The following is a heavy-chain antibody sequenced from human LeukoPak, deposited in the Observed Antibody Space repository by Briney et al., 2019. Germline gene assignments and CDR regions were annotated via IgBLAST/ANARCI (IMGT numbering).Heavy chain of an antibody. CDR2: IKQDGSEK. V-gene: IGHV3-7*01. CDR1: GFTFSSYW. CDR3: ARGDGVVITTHFDY. D-gene: IGHD3-3*01. Sequence: PGGSLRLSCAASGFTFSSYWMSWVRQAPGKGLEWVANIKQDGSEKYYVDSVKGRFTIPRDNAKNSLYLQMNSLRAEDTAVYYCARGDGVVITTHFDYWGQGTLVTVSS. J-gene: IGHJ4*02.